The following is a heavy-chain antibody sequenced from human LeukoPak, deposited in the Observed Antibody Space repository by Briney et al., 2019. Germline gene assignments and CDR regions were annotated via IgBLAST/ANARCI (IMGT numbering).Heavy chain of an antibody. CDR2: IHTDGTST. CDR1: GFTFSSYW. J-gene: IGHJ4*02. V-gene: IGHV3-74*01. Sequence: PGGSLRLSCAASGFTFSSYWMHWVRQVPGEGPVWVSRIHTDGTSTTYADSVKGRFTISRGNAENTLYLQMNSLRAEDTAVYYCVRSRNYYESSVYYRSFYFDYWGQGTLVTVSS. CDR3: VRSRNYYESSVYYRSFYFDY. D-gene: IGHD3-22*01.